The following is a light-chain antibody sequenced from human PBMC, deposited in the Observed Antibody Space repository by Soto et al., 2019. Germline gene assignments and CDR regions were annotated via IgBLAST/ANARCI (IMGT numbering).Light chain of an antibody. CDR2: DVS. V-gene: IGLV2-14*01. Sequence: QSALTQPASVSGSPGQSITIACTGTSSDVGGYNYVSWCQQHPGKAPKLMIYDVSNRPSGVSNRFSGSKSGNTASLTISGLQHEDEADYYCSSYTSSSTLVVFGTGTKLTVL. CDR1: SSDVGGYNY. J-gene: IGLJ1*01. CDR3: SSYTSSSTLVV.